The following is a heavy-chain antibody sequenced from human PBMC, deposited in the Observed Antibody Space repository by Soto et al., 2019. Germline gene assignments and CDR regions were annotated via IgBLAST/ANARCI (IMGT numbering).Heavy chain of an antibody. V-gene: IGHV4-4*07. J-gene: IGHJ6*02. CDR3: ARATYYYDSSGYYAYYGMDV. CDR2: IYTSGST. D-gene: IGHD3-22*01. CDR1: GGSISSYY. Sequence: SETLSLSCTVSGGSISSYYWSWIRQPAGKGLEWIGRIYTSGSTNYNPSLKSRVTMSVDTSKNQFSLKLSSVTAADTAVYYCARATYYYDSSGYYAYYGMDVWGQGTTVTVSS.